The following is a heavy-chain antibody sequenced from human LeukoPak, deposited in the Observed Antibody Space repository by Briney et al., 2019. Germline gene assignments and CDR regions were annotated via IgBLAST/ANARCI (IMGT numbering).Heavy chain of an antibody. D-gene: IGHD1-26*01. CDR1: GFTFSDYY. J-gene: IGHJ3*02. CDR3: ARDPRGSYPDSDAFDI. V-gene: IGHV3-11*01. Sequence: PGGSLRLSCAASGFTFSDYYISWIRQAPGKGLEWVSYISSSGSTIYYADSVKGRFTISRDNAKNSLYLQMNSLRAEDTAVYYCARDPRGSYPDSDAFDIWGQGTMVTVSS. CDR2: ISSSGSTI.